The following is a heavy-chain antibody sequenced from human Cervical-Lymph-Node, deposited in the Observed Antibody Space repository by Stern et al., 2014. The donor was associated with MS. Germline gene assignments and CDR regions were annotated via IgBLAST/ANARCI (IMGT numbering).Heavy chain of an antibody. Sequence: QLVQSGAEVKKPGESLKISCKGSGYSFTSYWIGWVRQMPGKGLEWMGIIYPGDSDTRYSPSFQGQVTLSADKSISTAYLQGSSLKASDTAMYSCARHNYDSSGPAPLAYWGQGTLVPVSS. CDR1: GYSFTSYW. J-gene: IGHJ4*02. D-gene: IGHD3-22*01. CDR3: ARHNYDSSGPAPLAY. CDR2: IYPGDSDT. V-gene: IGHV5-51*01.